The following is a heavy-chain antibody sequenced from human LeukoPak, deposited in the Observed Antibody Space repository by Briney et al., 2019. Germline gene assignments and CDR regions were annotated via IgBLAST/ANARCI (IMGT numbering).Heavy chain of an antibody. J-gene: IGHJ6*02. CDR1: GGSVSSYY. V-gene: IGHV4-59*08. CDR3: ARNVKCMNV. CDR2: IHYTGST. Sequence: SETLSLTCTVSGGSVSSYYWSWIRQPPGKGLEWIGYIHYTGSTNYNPSLKSRVTISVDTSKNQFSLKVTSVTAADTAVYYCARNVKCMNVWGQGTTVTVSS. D-gene: IGHD3-16*01.